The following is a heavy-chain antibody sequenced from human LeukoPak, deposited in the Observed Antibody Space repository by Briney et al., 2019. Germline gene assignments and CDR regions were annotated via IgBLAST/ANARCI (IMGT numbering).Heavy chain of an antibody. J-gene: IGHJ5*02. D-gene: IGHD3-10*01. V-gene: IGHV4-59*01. Sequence: PSETLSLTCTVSGGSISSYYWSWIRQPPGKGLEWIGYIYYSGSTNYNPSLKSRVTISVDTSKNQFSLKLSSVTAADTAVYYCARGLVDDFSGPITMVRGVMWRENWFDPWGQGTLVTVSS. CDR2: IYYSGST. CDR1: GGSISSYY. CDR3: ARGLVDDFSGPITMVRGVMWRENWFDP.